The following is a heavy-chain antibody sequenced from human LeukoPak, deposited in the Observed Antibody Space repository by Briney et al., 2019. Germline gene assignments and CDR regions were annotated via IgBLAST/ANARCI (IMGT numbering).Heavy chain of an antibody. CDR3: ARQMVLWFGRYGAFDI. J-gene: IGHJ3*02. D-gene: IGHD3-10*01. CDR2: IYYSGST. CDR1: GGSISSSSYY. V-gene: IGHV4-39*01. Sequence: PSETLSLTCTVSGGSISSSSYYWGWIRQPPGKGLEWIGSIYYSGSTYYNPSLKSRVTISVDTSKNQFSLKLSSVTAADTAVYYCARQMVLWFGRYGAFDIWGQGTMVTVSS.